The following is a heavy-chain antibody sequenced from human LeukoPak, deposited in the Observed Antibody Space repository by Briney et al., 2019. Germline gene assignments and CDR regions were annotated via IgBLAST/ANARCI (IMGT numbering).Heavy chain of an antibody. D-gene: IGHD2-2*01. CDR1: GFTFTYAW. V-gene: IGHV3-23*01. Sequence: PGGSLRLSCAASGFTFTYAWMSWVRQAPGKGLEWVSSLSASGGTTYYADSVKGRFTISRDNSKNTLYLQMYSLRAEDSAVYYCAKDPREYCSSTSCPNWFDPWGQGTLVTVSS. CDR2: LSASGGTT. J-gene: IGHJ5*02. CDR3: AKDPREYCSSTSCPNWFDP.